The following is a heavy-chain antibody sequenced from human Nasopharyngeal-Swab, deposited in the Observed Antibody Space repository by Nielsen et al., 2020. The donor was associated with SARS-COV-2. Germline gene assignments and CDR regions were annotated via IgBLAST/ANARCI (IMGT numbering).Heavy chain of an antibody. CDR2: IKQDGSEK. D-gene: IGHD3-3*01. V-gene: IGHV3-7*01. CDR3: ARDVRIFGVVIITYYYYYYMDV. Sequence: GESLKISCAASGFPFISYWMSWVRQAPGKGLEWVANIKQDGSEKYYVDSVKGRFTISRDNAKNSLYLQMNSLRAEDTAVYYCARDVRIFGVVIITYYYYYYMDVWGKGTTVTVSS. J-gene: IGHJ6*03. CDR1: GFPFISYW.